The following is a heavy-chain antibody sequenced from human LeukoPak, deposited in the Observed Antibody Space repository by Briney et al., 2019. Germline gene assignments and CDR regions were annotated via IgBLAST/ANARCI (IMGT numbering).Heavy chain of an antibody. CDR2: IYYSGST. CDR1: GGSISSGGYY. V-gene: IGHV4-31*03. D-gene: IGHD2-2*02. CDR3: ARGGVAVPAAIPDY. J-gene: IGHJ4*02. Sequence: PSETLSLTCTVSGGSISSGGYYWSWIRQHPGKGLEWIGYIYYSGSTYYNPSLKSRVTISVDTSKNQFSLELSSVTAADTAVYYCARGGVAVPAAIPDYWGQGTLVTVSS.